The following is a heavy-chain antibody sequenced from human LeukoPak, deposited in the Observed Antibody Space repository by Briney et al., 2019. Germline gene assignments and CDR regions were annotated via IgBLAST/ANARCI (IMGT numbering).Heavy chain of an antibody. CDR2: IYPSDSDT. Sequence: GESLKLSCKGSGYSFTSYWIGWLRQMPGKGLEWMGIIYPSDSDTRYSPSFQGQVTISADKSVSTPYLQWSSLEASDTAMYYCARTMVRGVITSSFDFWGQGTLVTVSS. V-gene: IGHV5-51*01. J-gene: IGHJ4*02. CDR1: GYSFTSYW. CDR3: ARTMVRGVITSSFDF. D-gene: IGHD3-10*01.